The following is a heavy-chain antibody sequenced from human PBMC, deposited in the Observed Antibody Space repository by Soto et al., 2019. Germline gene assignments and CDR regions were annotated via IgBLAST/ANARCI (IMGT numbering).Heavy chain of an antibody. J-gene: IGHJ5*02. CDR3: ARAWTATAGWANWFDR. CDR1: SGSISGGGYY. Sequence: QVQLQESGPGLVEPSQTLSLTCTVSSGSISGGGYYWSWILQHPGKGLEWIGYIYHSGTTYYNPSLKSRLTISVDTSKTQFSLKLSSVTAADTAVYYCARAWTATAGWANWFDRWGQGTLVTVSS. D-gene: IGHD6-13*01. V-gene: IGHV4-31*03. CDR2: IYHSGTT.